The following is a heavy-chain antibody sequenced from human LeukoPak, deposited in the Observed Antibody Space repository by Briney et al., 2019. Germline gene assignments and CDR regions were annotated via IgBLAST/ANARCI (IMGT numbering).Heavy chain of an antibody. D-gene: IGHD2-15*01. Sequence: SETLSLTCTVSGGSISSYYWSWIRQPPGKRLEWIGYIYYSGSTNYNPSLKSRVTISVDTSKNQFSLKLSSVTAADTAVYYCARDHGSGLGTFDYWGQGTLVTVSS. J-gene: IGHJ4*02. CDR1: GGSISSYY. V-gene: IGHV4-59*01. CDR2: IYYSGST. CDR3: ARDHGSGLGTFDY.